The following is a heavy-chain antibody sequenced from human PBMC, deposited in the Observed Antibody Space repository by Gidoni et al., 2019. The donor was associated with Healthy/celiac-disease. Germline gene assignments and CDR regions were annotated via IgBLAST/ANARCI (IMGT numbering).Heavy chain of an antibody. J-gene: IGHJ4*02. D-gene: IGHD6-13*01. CDR3: ARFRTAAGDY. V-gene: IGHV4-39*01. CDR2: IYSSGST. Sequence: QLQLQESGPGLVKPSETLSLTCTVSGGSLSSSSYYWGWIRQPPGKGLEWIGMIYSSGSTYYNPSLKSRVTISVDTSKNQFSLKLSSVTAADTAVYYCARFRTAAGDYWGQGTLVTVSS. CDR1: GGSLSSSSYY.